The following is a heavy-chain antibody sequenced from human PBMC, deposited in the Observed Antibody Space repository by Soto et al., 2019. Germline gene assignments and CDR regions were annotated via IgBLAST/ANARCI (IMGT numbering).Heavy chain of an antibody. CDR3: AKAPSFWSGPDN. Sequence: GGSLRLSCAASGFTISSHAMSWVRQAPGKGLEWVSTIGGGGFSTYYADSVRGRFTISGDNSNNTLYLQMNSLRAEDTAIYFCAKAPSFWSGPDNWGQGTLVTVYS. CDR2: IGGGGFST. D-gene: IGHD3-3*01. J-gene: IGHJ4*02. CDR1: GFTISSHA. V-gene: IGHV3-23*01.